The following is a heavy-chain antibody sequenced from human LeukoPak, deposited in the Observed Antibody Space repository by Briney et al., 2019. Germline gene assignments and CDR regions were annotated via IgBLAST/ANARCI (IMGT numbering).Heavy chain of an antibody. J-gene: IGHJ4*02. Sequence: GGSLRLSCTASGFTFSSYWMNWVRQAPGKGLEWVANIKQDGSEKYYVDSVKGRFTISRDNAKKSLYPQMNSLRAEDTAVYYCAKVWGDRYSGYDFDYWGQGTLVTVSS. V-gene: IGHV3-7*05. D-gene: IGHD5-12*01. CDR2: IKQDGSEK. CDR3: AKVWGDRYSGYDFDY. CDR1: GFTFSSYW.